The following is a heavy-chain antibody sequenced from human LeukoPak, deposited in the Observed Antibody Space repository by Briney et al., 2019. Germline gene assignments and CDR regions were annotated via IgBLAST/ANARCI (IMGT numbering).Heavy chain of an antibody. J-gene: IGHJ4*01. V-gene: IGHV4/OR15-8*01. CDR2: VYHSGGA. D-gene: IGHD1-14*01. CDR1: GASIASHSW. CDR3: AYNRNFALDN. Sequence: PSETLSLTCAVSGASIASHSWWSWVRQPPGKGLEWIGEVYHSGGANYKPSLKSRVTISVDTSRDHFSLKLTSVTAADTAVYFCAYNRNFALDNWGQGTLVTVSS.